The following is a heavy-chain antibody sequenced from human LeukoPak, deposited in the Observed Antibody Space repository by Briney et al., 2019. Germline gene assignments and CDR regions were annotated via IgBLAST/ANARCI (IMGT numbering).Heavy chain of an antibody. V-gene: IGHV4-34*01. CDR1: GGSFSAYY. Sequence: SETLSLTCAVYGGSFSAYYWTWIRQTPGKGLEWIGEISYGGSTNYNPSLKSRVTISIDTSKNQFSLKLSSVTAADTAVYYCARGVSMGLNSYGFCNYWGQGTLVTVSS. J-gene: IGHJ4*02. D-gene: IGHD5-18*01. CDR3: ARGVSMGLNSYGFCNY. CDR2: ISYGGST.